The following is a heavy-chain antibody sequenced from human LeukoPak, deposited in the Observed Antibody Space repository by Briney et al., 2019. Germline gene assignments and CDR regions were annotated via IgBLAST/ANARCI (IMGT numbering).Heavy chain of an antibody. V-gene: IGHV3-48*01. Sequence: GGSLRLSCAASGFPFNTYTMTWVRQAPGKGLEWISYMRGTSDTNYYADSVRGRFTISRDNAKNLLYLQMNSLRVEDTAVYYCARGGYLDYWGQGTLVTVSS. CDR2: MRGTSDTN. J-gene: IGHJ4*02. CDR1: GFPFNTYT. CDR3: ARGGYLDY.